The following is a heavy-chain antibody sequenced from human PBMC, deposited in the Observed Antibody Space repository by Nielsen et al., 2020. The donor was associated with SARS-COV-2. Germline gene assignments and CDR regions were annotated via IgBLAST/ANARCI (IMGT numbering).Heavy chain of an antibody. D-gene: IGHD3-10*01. CDR3: ARSAVLWFGELRGWFDP. J-gene: IGHJ5*02. Sequence: SETLSLTCAVYGGSFSGYYWSWIRQPPGKGLEWIGEINHSGSTNYNPSLKSRVTISVDTSKNQFSLKLSSVTAADTAVYYCARSAVLWFGELRGWFDPWGQGTLVTVSS. CDR1: GGSFSGYY. V-gene: IGHV4-34*09. CDR2: INHSGST.